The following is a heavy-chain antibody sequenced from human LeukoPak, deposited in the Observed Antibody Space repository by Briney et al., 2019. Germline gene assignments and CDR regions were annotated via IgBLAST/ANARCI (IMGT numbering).Heavy chain of an antibody. J-gene: IGHJ4*02. CDR1: GYTFTGYY. D-gene: IGHD1-26*01. V-gene: IGHV1-2*02. CDR2: INPNSGGT. CDR3: AKVLAGSYPYYFDY. Sequence: ASVKVSCKASGYTFTGYYMHWVRQAPGQGLEWMGWINPNSGGTNYAQKFQGRVTMTRDTSISTAYMELSRLRSDDTAVYYCAKVLAGSYPYYFDYWGQGTLVTVSS.